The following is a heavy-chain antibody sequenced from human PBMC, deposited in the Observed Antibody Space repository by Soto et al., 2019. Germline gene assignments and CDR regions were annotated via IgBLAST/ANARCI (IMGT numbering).Heavy chain of an antibody. CDR2: IYHSGST. D-gene: IGHD2-15*01. V-gene: IGHV4-30-2*01. Sequence: SETLSLTCDVSGGSISSGGYSWSWIRRPPGKGLEWIGYIYHSGSTYYNPSLKSRVTTSVDRSKNQFSLKLSSVTATDTAVYYCANVVGDPEDYYYMGVSGKGTTVIVSS. CDR3: ANVVGDPEDYYYMGV. CDR1: GGSISSGGYS. J-gene: IGHJ6*03.